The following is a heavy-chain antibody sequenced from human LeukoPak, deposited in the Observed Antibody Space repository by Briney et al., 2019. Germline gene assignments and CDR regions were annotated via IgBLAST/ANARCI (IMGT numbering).Heavy chain of an antibody. Sequence: GESLRLSCAASGFTFSSYAMSWVRQAPGKGLEWVSAISGSGGSTYYADSVKGRFTISRDNSKNTLYLQMNSLRAEDTAVYYCAKDPSTPWQLPLYYFDYWGQGTLVTVSS. J-gene: IGHJ4*02. CDR3: AKDPSTPWQLPLYYFDY. CDR1: GFTFSSYA. V-gene: IGHV3-23*01. D-gene: IGHD2-15*01. CDR2: ISGSGGST.